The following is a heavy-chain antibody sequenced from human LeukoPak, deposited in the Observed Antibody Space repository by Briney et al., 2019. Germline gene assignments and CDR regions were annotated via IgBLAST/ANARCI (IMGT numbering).Heavy chain of an antibody. Sequence: SETLSLTCTVSGGSISSSSHYWGWIRQPPGKGLEWIGTIYYNGSTYYNPSLKSRVTISVDTSKNQFSLKLNSVTAADTAVYYCARPKDGNSFDIWGQGTMFTVSS. CDR3: ARPKDGNSFDI. D-gene: IGHD1-14*01. J-gene: IGHJ3*02. CDR2: IYYNGST. CDR1: GGSISSSSHY. V-gene: IGHV4-39*01.